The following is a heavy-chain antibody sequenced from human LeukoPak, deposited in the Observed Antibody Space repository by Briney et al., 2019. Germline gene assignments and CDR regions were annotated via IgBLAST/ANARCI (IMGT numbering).Heavy chain of an antibody. V-gene: IGHV4-61*09. D-gene: IGHD6-19*01. CDR1: GGSISSVSYY. CDR3: ARAGGSVGWYGTIDS. Sequence: PSETLSLTCTLSGGSISSVSYYWTWIRQPAGKGLEGIGHLYTSGSTTYNPSIQSRVTISSDTSKHQSSLRLTSATAEDTAVYYCARAGGSVGWYGTIDSWGQGMLVTVSS. CDR2: LYTSGST. J-gene: IGHJ4*02.